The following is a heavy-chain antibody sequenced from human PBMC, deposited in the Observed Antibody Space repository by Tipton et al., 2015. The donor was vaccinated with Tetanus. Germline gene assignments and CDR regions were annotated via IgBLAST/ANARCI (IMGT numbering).Heavy chain of an antibody. D-gene: IGHD1-26*01. CDR2: IYHSGKT. Sequence: TLSLTCTVSGGSISTYYWTWIWQPPGKGLEWIGYIYHSGKTNYNPSLQSRVTISVDTSKNQFSLKLRSVTAVDTAVYYCARAAMGSTSYFDYWGQGTLVTVSS. CDR3: ARAAMGSTSYFDY. CDR1: GGSISTYY. V-gene: IGHV4-59*01. J-gene: IGHJ4*02.